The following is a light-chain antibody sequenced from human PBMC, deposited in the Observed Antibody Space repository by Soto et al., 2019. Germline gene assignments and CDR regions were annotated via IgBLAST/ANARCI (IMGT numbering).Light chain of an antibody. V-gene: IGKV3-15*01. CDR1: QSVSSN. CDR2: GAS. J-gene: IGKJ5*01. CDR3: QQRRSWQVS. Sequence: IVMTQSPATLSVSPEERATVSCMASQSVSSNLAWYQQKPGQAPRLLIYGASTRATGIPARFSGSGSGTNFTLTISSLEPEDFAVYYCQQRRSWQVSFGEGTRLE.